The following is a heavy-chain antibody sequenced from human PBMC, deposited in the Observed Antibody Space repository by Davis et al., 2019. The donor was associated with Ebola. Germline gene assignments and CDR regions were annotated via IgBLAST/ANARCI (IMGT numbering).Heavy chain of an antibody. CDR2: INHSGST. CDR1: GGSFSGYY. D-gene: IGHD2-2*01. V-gene: IGHV4-34*01. Sequence: PSETLSLTCAVYGGSFSGYYWSWIRQPPGKGLEWIGEINHSGSTNYNPSLKSRVTISVDTSKNQFSLKLSSVTAADTAVYYCASRDRTYCSSTSCYRYYYYMDVWGKGTTVTVSS. J-gene: IGHJ6*03. CDR3: ASRDRTYCSSTSCYRYYYYMDV.